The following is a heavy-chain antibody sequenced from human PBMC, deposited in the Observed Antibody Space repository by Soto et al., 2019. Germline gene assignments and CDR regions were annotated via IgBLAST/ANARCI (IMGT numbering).Heavy chain of an antibody. CDR1: GYTFTSYG. CDR2: ISAYNGNK. CDR3: ARDLFPDSSGYYY. Sequence: GSLKVSCKTSGYTFTSYGSSWVPHAPGQGLEWMGWISAYNGNKNYAQKLQGRVTMTTDTSTRTAYMELRSLRSDDTAVYYCARDLFPDSSGYYYWGQGTLVTVSS. J-gene: IGHJ4*02. V-gene: IGHV1-18*01. D-gene: IGHD3-22*01.